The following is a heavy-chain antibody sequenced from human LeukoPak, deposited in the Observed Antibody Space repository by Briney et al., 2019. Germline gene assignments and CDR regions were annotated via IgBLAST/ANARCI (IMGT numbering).Heavy chain of an antibody. CDR1: GFTFSSYG. CDR2: ISGSGGST. J-gene: IGHJ3*02. V-gene: IGHV3-23*01. Sequence: GGSLRLSCAASGFTFSSYGMSWVRQAPGKGLEWVSAISGSGGSTYYADSVKGRFTISRDNSKNTLYLQMNSLRAEDTAVYYCAKTRKGPGAFDIWGQGTMVTVSS. CDR3: AKTRKGPGAFDI.